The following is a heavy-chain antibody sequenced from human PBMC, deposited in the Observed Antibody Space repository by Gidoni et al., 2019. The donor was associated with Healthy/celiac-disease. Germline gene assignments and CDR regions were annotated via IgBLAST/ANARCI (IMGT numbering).Heavy chain of an antibody. CDR3: ARRRWELLRGGDCIDY. CDR1: GGSFGGYY. J-gene: IGHJ4*02. CDR2: INHSGST. D-gene: IGHD1-26*01. V-gene: IGHV4-34*01. Sequence: QVQLQQWGAGLLKPSETLSLTCAVYGGSFGGYYWSWIRQPPGKGLEWMGEINHSGSTNDNPSLKSRVTISVDTSKNQFSLKLSSVTAADTAVYYCARRRWELLRGGDCIDYWGQGTLVTVSS.